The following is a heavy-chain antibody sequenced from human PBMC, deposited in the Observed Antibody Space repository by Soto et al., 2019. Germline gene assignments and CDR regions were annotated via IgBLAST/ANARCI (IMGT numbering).Heavy chain of an antibody. CDR3: ARDGVSGWYGIHYYYGMDV. Sequence: QVQLVESGGGVVQPGRSLRLSCAASGFTFSSYGMHWVRQAPGKGLEWVAVIWYDGSNKYYADSVKGRFTISRDNSKNTLYLQMNSLRAEDTAVYYCARDGVSGWYGIHYYYGMDVWGQGTTVTVSS. CDR1: GFTFSSYG. V-gene: IGHV3-33*01. J-gene: IGHJ6*02. D-gene: IGHD6-19*01. CDR2: IWYDGSNK.